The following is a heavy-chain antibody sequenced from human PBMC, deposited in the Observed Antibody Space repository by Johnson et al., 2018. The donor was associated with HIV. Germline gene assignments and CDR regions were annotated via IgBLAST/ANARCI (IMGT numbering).Heavy chain of an antibody. CDR1: GFTFSSYA. CDR3: ARDQEQLVPWDAFDI. D-gene: IGHD6-6*01. CDR2: ISYDGSNK. J-gene: IGHJ3*02. Sequence: QVQVVESGGGVVQPGRSLRLSCAASGFTFSSYAMHWVRQAPGKGLEWVAVISYDGSNKYYADSVKGRFTISRDNSKNTLYLQMNSLRAEDTAVYYCARDQEQLVPWDAFDIWGQGTMVTVSS. V-gene: IGHV3-30*04.